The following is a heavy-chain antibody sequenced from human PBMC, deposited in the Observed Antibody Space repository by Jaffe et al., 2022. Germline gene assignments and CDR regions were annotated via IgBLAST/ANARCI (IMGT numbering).Heavy chain of an antibody. V-gene: IGHV3-9*01. CDR3: AKDLMSSGVYSHFDY. CDR1: GFTFDDYA. D-gene: IGHD2-15*01. J-gene: IGHJ4*02. CDR2: ISWNSGSI. Sequence: EVQLVESGGGLVQPGRSLRLSCAASGFTFDDYAMHWVRQAPGKGLEWVSGISWNSGSIGYADSVKGRFTISRDNAKNSLYLQMNSLRAEDTALYYCAKDLMSSGVYSHFDYWGQGTLVTVSS.